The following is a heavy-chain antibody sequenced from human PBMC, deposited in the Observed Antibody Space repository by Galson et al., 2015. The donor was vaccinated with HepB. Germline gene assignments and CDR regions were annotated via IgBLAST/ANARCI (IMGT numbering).Heavy chain of an antibody. D-gene: IGHD3-10*01. V-gene: IGHV3-48*01. J-gene: IGHJ3*02. CDR2: ISSSSSTI. CDR1: GFTFSSYS. Sequence: SLRLSCAASGFTFSSYSMNWVRQAPGKGLEWVSYISSSSSTIYYADSVKGRFTISRDNAKNSLYLQMNSLRAEDTAVYYCAREMYYYGSGPSPLSSGAFDIWGQGTMVTVSS. CDR3: AREMYYYGSGPSPLSSGAFDI.